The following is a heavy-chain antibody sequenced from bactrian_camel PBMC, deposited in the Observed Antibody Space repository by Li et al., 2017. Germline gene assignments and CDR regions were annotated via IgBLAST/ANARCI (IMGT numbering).Heavy chain of an antibody. CDR2: IDNDGST. V-gene: IGHV3S53*01. D-gene: IGHD1*01. CDR1: GDTGSSYC. Sequence: HVQLVESGGGSVQAGGSLTVSCGLSGDTGSSYCMVWFRQAPGKERERVAGIDNDGSTSYADSVKGRFSISRDIASRTLYLQLNDLKTEDTAMYYCARDEGWTTETPETKGTQVTVS. J-gene: IGHJ4*01.